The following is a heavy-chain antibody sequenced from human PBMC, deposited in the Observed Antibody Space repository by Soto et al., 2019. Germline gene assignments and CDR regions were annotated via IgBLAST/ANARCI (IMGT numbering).Heavy chain of an antibody. CDR2: IYHSGST. CDR1: GGSISSSNW. Sequence: QVQLQESGPGLVKPSGTLSLTCAVSGGSISSSNWWSWVRQPPGKGLEWIGEIYHSGSTNYNPSLKSRVTISVDKSKNHLSLNLNAINAADTAVYYCARVFTPNIAAGGTFDYWGQGTLVTVSS. CDR3: ARVFTPNIAAGGTFDY. V-gene: IGHV4-4*02. D-gene: IGHD6-13*01. J-gene: IGHJ4*02.